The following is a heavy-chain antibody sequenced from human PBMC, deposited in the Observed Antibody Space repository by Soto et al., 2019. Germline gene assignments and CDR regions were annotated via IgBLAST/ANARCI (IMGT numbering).Heavy chain of an antibody. Sequence: ASVKVSCKASGYTFTSYGISWVRQAPGQGLEWMGWISANNGNTKYAQKLQGRVTMTTDTSTSTAYMEVSSLRSDDTAVYYCARDPSSYADYISWFDPWGQGTLVTVSS. D-gene: IGHD4-17*01. CDR3: ARDPSSYADYISWFDP. V-gene: IGHV1-18*01. CDR1: GYTFTSYG. CDR2: ISANNGNT. J-gene: IGHJ5*01.